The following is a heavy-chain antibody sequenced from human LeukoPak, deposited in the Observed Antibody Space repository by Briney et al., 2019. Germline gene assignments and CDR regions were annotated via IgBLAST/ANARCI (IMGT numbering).Heavy chain of an antibody. CDR3: AKDRGCSGYDYFDY. V-gene: IGHV3-48*03. Sequence: PGGSLRLSCAASGFTFSSYEMNWVRQAPGKGLEWVSYISSSGSTIYYADSVKGRFTISRDNAKNSLYLQMNSLRAEDTAVCYCAKDRGCSGYDYFDYWGQGTLVTVSS. CDR1: GFTFSSYE. D-gene: IGHD5-12*01. J-gene: IGHJ4*02. CDR2: ISSSGSTI.